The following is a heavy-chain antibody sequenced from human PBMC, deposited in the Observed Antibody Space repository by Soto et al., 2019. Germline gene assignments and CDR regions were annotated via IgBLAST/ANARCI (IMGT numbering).Heavy chain of an antibody. CDR2: INPKSGDI. CDR3: TRVLIGVTTHEAFDV. J-gene: IGHJ3*01. CDR1: GYTFTAYY. D-gene: IGHD1-1*01. Sequence: QVHLVQSAAEVKKPGASVKVSCKASGYTFTAYYIHWVRQAPGQGLEWMGWINPKSGDIIYAQSLQGRVTMTTDTSINAAYMELSSLRSDDAAVYYCTRVLIGVTTHEAFDVWGQGTMVTVSS. V-gene: IGHV1-2*02.